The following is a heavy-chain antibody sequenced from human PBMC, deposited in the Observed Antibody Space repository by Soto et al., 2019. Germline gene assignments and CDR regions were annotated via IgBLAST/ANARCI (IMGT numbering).Heavy chain of an antibody. CDR3: ARAGGQWLENYYYYYGMDV. CDR2: INPNSGGT. D-gene: IGHD6-19*01. V-gene: IGHV1-2*04. CDR1: GYTFTGYY. J-gene: IGHJ6*02. Sequence: ASVKVSCKASGYTFTGYYMHWVRQAPGQGLEWMGWINPNSGGTNYAQKFQGWATMTRDTSISTAYMELSRLRSDDTAVYYCARAGGQWLENYYYYYGMDVWGQGTTVTVSS.